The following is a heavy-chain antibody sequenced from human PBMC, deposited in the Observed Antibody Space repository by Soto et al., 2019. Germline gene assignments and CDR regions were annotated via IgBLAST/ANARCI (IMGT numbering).Heavy chain of an antibody. J-gene: IGHJ6*02. V-gene: IGHV4-30-4*01. CDR2: IYYSGST. CDR1: GGSISSGDYY. Sequence: SETLSLTCTVSGGSISSGDYYWSCIRQPPGKGLEWIGYIYYSGSTYYNPSLKSRVTISVDTSKNQFSLKLSSVTAADTAVYYCARDSRQDYYYYGMDVWGQGTTVTVSS. CDR3: ARDSRQDYYYYGMDV.